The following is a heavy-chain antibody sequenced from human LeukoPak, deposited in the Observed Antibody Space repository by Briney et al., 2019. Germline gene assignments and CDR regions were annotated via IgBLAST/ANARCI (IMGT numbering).Heavy chain of an antibody. CDR2: MSHTANT. Sequence: PSETLSLTCAVSGSSVNNSGWWTWVRQPPGKGLEWIGEMSHTANTNHNPSLKSRVTIAVDKSKNQFSLKLNSVTAADTAVYYCARGTYIWGSYRHFDFWGQGMLVTVSS. J-gene: IGHJ4*02. CDR1: GSSVNNSGW. V-gene: IGHV4-4*02. CDR3: ARGTYIWGSYRHFDF. D-gene: IGHD3-16*02.